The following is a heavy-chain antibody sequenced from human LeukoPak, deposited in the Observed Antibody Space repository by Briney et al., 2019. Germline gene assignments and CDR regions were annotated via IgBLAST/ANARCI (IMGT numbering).Heavy chain of an antibody. CDR3: ARVSLFSITMVRGVSNWFDP. CDR1: GGSFSGYY. Sequence: SETLSLTCAVYGGSFSGYYFSLIRQSPATCLHSIGEFNLIVSTNYNPSLKSRVTISVDTSKNQFSLKLSSVTAADTAVYYCARVSLFSITMVRGVSNWFDPWGQGTLVTVSS. J-gene: IGHJ5*02. V-gene: IGHV4-34*01. D-gene: IGHD3-10*01. CDR2: FNLIVST.